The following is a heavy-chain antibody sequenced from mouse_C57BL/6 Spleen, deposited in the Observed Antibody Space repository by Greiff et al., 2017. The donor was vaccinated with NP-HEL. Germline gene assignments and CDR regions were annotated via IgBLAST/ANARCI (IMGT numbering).Heavy chain of an antibody. CDR1: GFNIKDDY. J-gene: IGHJ4*01. CDR2: IDPANGDT. CDR3: TGRLPGDYAMDY. D-gene: IGHD1-2*01. Sequence: EVQLQESGAELVRPGASVKLSCTASGFNIKDDYMHWVKQRPEQGLEWIGWIDPANGDTEYASKFQGKANITADTSSNTAYLQLSRLTSEDTAVYYCTGRLPGDYAMDYWGQGTSVTVSS. V-gene: IGHV14-4*01.